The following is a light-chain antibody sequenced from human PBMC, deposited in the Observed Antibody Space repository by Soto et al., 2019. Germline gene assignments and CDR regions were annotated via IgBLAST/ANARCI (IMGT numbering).Light chain of an antibody. CDR2: GAF. V-gene: IGKV3-20*01. J-gene: IGKJ1*01. CDR3: QHYDASPWT. CDR1: QSISSNY. Sequence: EIVLTQSPGTLSLPPGERATLSCRASQSISSNYVAWYQQKPGQAPRLLIYGAFARAAGIPGRFSGSASGTDFTLTISRLEPEDFAVYFCQHYDASPWTFGQGTKVDIK.